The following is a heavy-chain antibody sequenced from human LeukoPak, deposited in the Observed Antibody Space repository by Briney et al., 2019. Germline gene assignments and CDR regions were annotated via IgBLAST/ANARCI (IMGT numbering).Heavy chain of an antibody. CDR1: GGSISSGSYY. V-gene: IGHV4-61*01. D-gene: IGHD2-15*01. J-gene: IGHJ5*02. CDR3: ARDHCSGGSCYPGWFDP. CDR2: IYYSGST. Sequence: SETLSLTCTVSGGSISSGSYYWNWIRQPPGKGLEWIGYIYYSGSTDYNPSLKSRVTISVDTSKNQFSLKLSSVTAADTAVYYCARDHCSGGSCYPGWFDPWGQGTLVTVSS.